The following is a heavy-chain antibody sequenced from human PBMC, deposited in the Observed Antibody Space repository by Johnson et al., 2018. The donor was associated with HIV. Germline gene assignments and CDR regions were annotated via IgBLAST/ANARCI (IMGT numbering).Heavy chain of an antibody. J-gene: IGHJ3*02. CDR1: GFTFSNYA. Sequence: VQLVESGGGVVHPGRSLRLSCVASGFTFSNYAMTWVRQAPGEGLEWVADITASGGTTYYPNSLKGRFTISRDNSKNTLYLQMNSLRAEDTAVYYCARGITMIVVVKGDAFDIWGQGTMVTVSS. V-gene: IGHV3-23*04. CDR2: ITASGGTT. D-gene: IGHD3-22*01. CDR3: ARGITMIVVVKGDAFDI.